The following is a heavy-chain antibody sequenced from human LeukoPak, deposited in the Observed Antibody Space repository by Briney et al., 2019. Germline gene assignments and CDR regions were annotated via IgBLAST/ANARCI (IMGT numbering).Heavy chain of an antibody. CDR2: IYSGGST. J-gene: IGHJ3*02. CDR3: ARLRALCAFDI. D-gene: IGHD3-16*01. V-gene: IGHV3-66*01. CDR1: GFTVSSNY. Sequence: PGGSLRLSCAASGFTVSSNYMSWVRQAPGKGLEGASVIYSGGSTYYADSVKGRFTISRDNSKNTLYLQMNSLRAEDTAVYYCARLRALCAFDIWGQGTMVTVSS.